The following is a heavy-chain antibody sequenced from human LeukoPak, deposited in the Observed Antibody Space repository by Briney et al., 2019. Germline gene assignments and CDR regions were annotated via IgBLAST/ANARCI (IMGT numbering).Heavy chain of an antibody. D-gene: IGHD1-26*01. V-gene: IGHV1-18*01. CDR2: ISAYNGNT. CDR3: ARDRDLELLGDAFDI. Sequence: GASVKVSCKASGYTFTSYGISWARQAPGQGLEWMGWISAYNGNTNYAQKLQGRVTMTTDTSTSTAYMELRSLRSDDTAVYYCARDRDLELLGDAFDIWGQGTMVTVSS. J-gene: IGHJ3*02. CDR1: GYTFTSYG.